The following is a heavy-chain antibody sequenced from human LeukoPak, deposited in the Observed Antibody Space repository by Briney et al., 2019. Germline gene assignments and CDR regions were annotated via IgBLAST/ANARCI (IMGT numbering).Heavy chain of an antibody. Sequence: PSETLSLTCAVYGGSFSGHYWSWIRQPPGKGLEWIGEINHSGSTNYNPSLKSRVTISVDTSKNQFSLKLSSVTAADTAVYYCASSQNIVVVHYWGQGTLVTVSS. CDR3: ASSQNIVVVHY. J-gene: IGHJ4*02. D-gene: IGHD2/OR15-2a*01. CDR1: GGSFSGHY. V-gene: IGHV4-34*01. CDR2: INHSGST.